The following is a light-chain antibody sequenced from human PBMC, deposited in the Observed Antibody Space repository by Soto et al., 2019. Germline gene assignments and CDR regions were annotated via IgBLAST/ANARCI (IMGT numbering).Light chain of an antibody. V-gene: IGLV1-40*01. CDR2: GNS. CDR1: SSNIGAGYD. J-gene: IGLJ2*01. Sequence: QSVLTQPPSVSGSPGHRVTISCTGSSSNIGAGYDVHWYQQLPGTAPKLLIYGNSNRPSGVPDRFSGSKSGTSASLAITGIQAEDEADYCCQSYDSSLSAYVVFGGGTKRTV. CDR3: QSYDSSLSAYVV.